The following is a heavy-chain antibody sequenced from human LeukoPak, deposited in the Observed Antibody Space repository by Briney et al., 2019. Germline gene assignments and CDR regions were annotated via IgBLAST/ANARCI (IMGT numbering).Heavy chain of an antibody. D-gene: IGHD4-23*01. CDR1: GYTFTSYG. J-gene: IGHJ4*02. CDR2: ISAYKCNT. V-gene: IGHV1-18*01. Sequence: GASVKVSCKASGYTFTSYGISWVRQAPGQGLEWMGWISAYKCNTNYGQKLQGRVTMTTDTSTSTAYMELRSLRSDDTAVYYCARVGATVVTPMTFDYWGQGTLVTVSS. CDR3: ARVGATVVTPMTFDY.